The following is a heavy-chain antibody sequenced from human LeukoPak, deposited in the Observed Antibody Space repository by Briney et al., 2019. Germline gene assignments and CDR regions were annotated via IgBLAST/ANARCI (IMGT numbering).Heavy chain of an antibody. D-gene: IGHD3-22*01. CDR1: GFTFSSYA. Sequence: PGGSLRLSCAASGFTFSSYAMSWVHQAPGKGLQWVSGISGSGGSTYYADSVKGRFTLSRDNSKNTLYLQMNSLRAEDTAVYYCAKDQYYYDNNGYYTFDYWGQGTLVTVSS. CDR2: ISGSGGST. CDR3: AKDQYYYDNNGYYTFDY. V-gene: IGHV3-23*01. J-gene: IGHJ4*02.